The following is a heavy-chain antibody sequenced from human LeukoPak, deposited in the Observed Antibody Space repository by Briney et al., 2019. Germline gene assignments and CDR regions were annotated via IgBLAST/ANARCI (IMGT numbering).Heavy chain of an antibody. J-gene: IGHJ4*02. CDR2: ISAYNGNT. Sequence: ASVKVSCKASGYTFTNYGISWVRQAPGQGLEWMGWISAYNGNTNYAQYFQGRVTMTTDTSTNTAFMDLRRLRSDDTAVYYCARTSESGWREFDYWGQGTLVTVSS. V-gene: IGHV1-18*01. CDR1: GYTFTNYG. CDR3: ARTSESGWREFDY. D-gene: IGHD6-19*01.